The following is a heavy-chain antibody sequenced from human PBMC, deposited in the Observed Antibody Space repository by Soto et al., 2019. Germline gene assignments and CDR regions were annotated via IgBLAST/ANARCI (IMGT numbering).Heavy chain of an antibody. Sequence: SETLSLTCAVYGGSFSGYYWSWIRQPPGKGLEWIGEINHSGSTNYNPSPKSRVTISVDTSKNQFSLKLSSVTAADTAVYYCARWESGVFYGSGSYLFRGQKQIWFDPWGQGTLVTVSS. J-gene: IGHJ5*02. V-gene: IGHV4-34*01. CDR2: INHSGST. CDR1: GGSFSGYY. D-gene: IGHD3-10*01. CDR3: ARWESGVFYGSGSYLFRGQKQIWFDP.